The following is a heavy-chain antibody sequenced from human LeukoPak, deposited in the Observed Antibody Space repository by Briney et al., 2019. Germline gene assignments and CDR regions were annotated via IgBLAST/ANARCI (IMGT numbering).Heavy chain of an antibody. CDR3: ARGHCSSTSCLIDY. CDR1: GGSFSGYY. D-gene: IGHD2-2*01. J-gene: IGHJ4*02. V-gene: IGHV4-34*01. Sequence: SETLSLTCAVYGGSFSGYYWSWIRQPPGKGLEWIGEINHSGSTNYNPSLKSRVTISVDTSKNRFSLKLSSVTAADTAVYYCARGHCSSTSCLIDYWGQGTLVTVSS. CDR2: INHSGST.